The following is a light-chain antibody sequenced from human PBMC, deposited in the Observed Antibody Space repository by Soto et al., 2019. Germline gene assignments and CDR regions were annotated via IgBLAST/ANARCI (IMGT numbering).Light chain of an antibody. CDR1: QSILYNSNNKNY. CDR2: WAS. V-gene: IGKV4-1*01. Sequence: DIVMTQSPDSLAVSLGERATINSKSSQSILYNSNNKNYLAWYQQKPGHPPKLLIYWASTRESGVPDRFSGSGSGTDFTLTISSLQAEDVAVYYCQQYYSIPYTFGQGTKLEIK. CDR3: QQYYSIPYT. J-gene: IGKJ2*01.